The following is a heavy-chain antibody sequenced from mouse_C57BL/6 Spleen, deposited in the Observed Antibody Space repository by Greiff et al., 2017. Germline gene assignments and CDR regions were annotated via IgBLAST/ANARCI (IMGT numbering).Heavy chain of an antibody. CDR3: ARDYSNDAWFAY. D-gene: IGHD2-12*01. V-gene: IGHV1-53*01. CDR2: INPSNGGT. Sequence: QVQLQQSGTELVKPGASVKLSCKASGYTFTSYWMHWVKQRPGQGLEWIGNINPSNGGTNYNEKFKSKATLTVDKSPSTAYMQLSSLTSEDSAVYYCARDYSNDAWFAYWGQGTLVTVSA. CDR1: GYTFTSYW. J-gene: IGHJ3*01.